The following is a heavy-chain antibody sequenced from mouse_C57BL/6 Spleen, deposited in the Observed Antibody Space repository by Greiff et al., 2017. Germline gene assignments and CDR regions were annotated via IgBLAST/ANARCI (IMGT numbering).Heavy chain of an antibody. CDR2: INPNNGGT. CDR3: ARVYYGRATGYAMDY. CDR1: GYTFTDYN. V-gene: IGHV1-22*01. J-gene: IGHJ4*01. Sequence: VQLQQSGPELVKPGASVKMSCKASGYTFTDYNMHWVKQSHGKSLAWIGYINPNNGGTSYNQKFNGKATLTVNKSSSTAYMELRSLTSEDSAVYYGARVYYGRATGYAMDYWGQGTSVTVSA. D-gene: IGHD1-1*01.